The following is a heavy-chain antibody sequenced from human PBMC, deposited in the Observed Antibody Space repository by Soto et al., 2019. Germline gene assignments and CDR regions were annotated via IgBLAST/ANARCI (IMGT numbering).Heavy chain of an antibody. J-gene: IGHJ6*03. D-gene: IGHD6-13*01. CDR3: AREPSIAAVGIPLYSYYYMDV. V-gene: IGHV1-69*08. CDR2: IVSFAGVP. CDR1: GDKFSSYT. Sequence: QVQLVQSGAEVRNPGSSVKVSCKASGDKFSSYTISWVRQAPGQGLEWMGRIVSFAGVPIYAQGFQGRITITADSSSSTAYMELTSLTSDDTAVYYCAREPSIAAVGIPLYSYYYMDVWGEGTAVTVSS.